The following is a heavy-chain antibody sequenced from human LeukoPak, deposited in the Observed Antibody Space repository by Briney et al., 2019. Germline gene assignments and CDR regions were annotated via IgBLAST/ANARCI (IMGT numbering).Heavy chain of an antibody. CDR2: INPNSGGT. J-gene: IGHJ3*02. D-gene: IGHD3-16*01. V-gene: IGHV1-2*02. CDR1: AYTFSNYD. CDR3: ARVSYPLMITFGLGAFDI. Sequence: ASVKVSCKASAYTFSNYDIHWVRQAPGQGLEWMGWINPNSGGTKYAQKFQGRVTMTRDTSISTAYMELSSLTSDDTAVYYCARVSYPLMITFGLGAFDIWGQGTMVTVSS.